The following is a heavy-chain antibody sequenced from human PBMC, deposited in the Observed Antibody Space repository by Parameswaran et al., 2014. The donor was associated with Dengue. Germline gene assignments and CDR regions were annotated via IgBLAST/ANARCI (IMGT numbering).Heavy chain of an antibody. Sequence: VRQMPGKGLEWMGIIYPGDSDTRYSPSFQGQVTISADKSISTAYLQWSSLKASDTAMYYCARLPDSSGYYYPIMGFDYWGQGTLVTVSS. J-gene: IGHJ4*02. CDR3: ARLPDSSGYYYPIMGFDY. CDR2: IYPGDSDT. V-gene: IGHV5-51*01. D-gene: IGHD3-22*01.